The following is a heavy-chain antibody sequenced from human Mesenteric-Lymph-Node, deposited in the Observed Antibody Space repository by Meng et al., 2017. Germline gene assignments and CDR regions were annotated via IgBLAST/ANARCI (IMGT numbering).Heavy chain of an antibody. CDR3: ARLDSSGLTGTFDD. D-gene: IGHD3-22*01. CDR1: GYRFPNYW. Sequence: GESLKISCKGSGYRFPNYWIGWVRQMPGKGLEWMGIIYPDEYTIIYSPSFEGQVTISADKSISTAYLQWSSLKASDTAMYYCARLDSSGLTGTFDDWGQGTLVTVSS. J-gene: IGHJ4*02. CDR2: IYPDEYTI. V-gene: IGHV5-51*01.